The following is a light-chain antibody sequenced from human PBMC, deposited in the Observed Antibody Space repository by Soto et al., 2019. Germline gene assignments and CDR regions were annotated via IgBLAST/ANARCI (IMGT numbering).Light chain of an antibody. CDR3: QQYNNWPWT. CDR2: GAS. V-gene: IGKV3-15*01. Sequence: EIVMTQSPATLSVSPGGRATLSCRASQSISDTLAWYQQKPGQAPGLLIYGASTRATGFPARFSGSGSGTDFTLTISSLQSEDFADYYCQQYNNWPWTFGQGTKVEIK. J-gene: IGKJ1*01. CDR1: QSISDT.